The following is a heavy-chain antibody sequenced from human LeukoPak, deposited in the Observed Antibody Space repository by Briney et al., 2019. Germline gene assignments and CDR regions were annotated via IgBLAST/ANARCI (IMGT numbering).Heavy chain of an antibody. V-gene: IGHV3-7*01. D-gene: IGHD3-22*01. CDR2: IKQDGSEK. CDR3: AREYYYDTSGYYYPLDY. Sequence: GGSLRLSCAASGFTFSRYWMSSVREAPGKGREWVANIKQDGSEKYSVGAMKGRFTISGDNAKNSLYLQMTSLRAEDTAVYYCAREYYYDTSGYYYPLDYWGQGTLVTVSS. CDR1: GFTFSRYW. J-gene: IGHJ4*02.